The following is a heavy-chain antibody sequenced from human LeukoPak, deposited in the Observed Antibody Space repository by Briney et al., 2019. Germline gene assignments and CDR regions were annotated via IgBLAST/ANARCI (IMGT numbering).Heavy chain of an antibody. CDR2: SSAYNGDT. V-gene: IGHV1-18*01. CDR3: ARDGLSYTNPNNWFDP. D-gene: IGHD2-2*02. J-gene: IGHJ5*02. Sequence: ASVKVSCKASVYPFTSYYLNWVRQAPGQGLEWMGWSSAYNGDTNYAQNLQGRVTMTTDPSTDTAYMELRSLRSDDTAVYYCARDGLSYTNPNNWFDPWGQGTLVTVSS. CDR1: VYPFTSYY.